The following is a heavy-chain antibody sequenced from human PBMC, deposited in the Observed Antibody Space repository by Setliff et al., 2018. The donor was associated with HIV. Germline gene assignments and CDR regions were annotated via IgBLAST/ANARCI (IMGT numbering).Heavy chain of an antibody. Sequence: VASVKVSCKASGYTFTSYAMHWVRQAPGQRLEWMGWINAGNGNTKYSQKFQGRVTITRDTSASTAYMELSSLRSEDTAVYYCARGIKLGYAFDIWGQGTMVTVSS. CDR2: INAGNGNT. J-gene: IGHJ3*02. CDR1: GYTFTSYA. D-gene: IGHD1-7*01. CDR3: ARGIKLGYAFDI. V-gene: IGHV1-3*01.